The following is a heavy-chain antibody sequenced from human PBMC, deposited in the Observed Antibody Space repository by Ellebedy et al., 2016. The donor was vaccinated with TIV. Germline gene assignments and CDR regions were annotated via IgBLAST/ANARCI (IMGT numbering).Heavy chain of an antibody. Sequence: SETLSLTXSVSGDAIRTYSFYWTWIRQAPGKGLEWIGSVSYSGSLYHNPSLQSRVTISVDTSNNNFSLRLSSVTAADTAVYYCARQKEAAMNWLDPWGQGVLVTVSS. CDR2: VSYSGSL. J-gene: IGHJ5*02. CDR1: GDAIRTYSFY. V-gene: IGHV4-39*01. D-gene: IGHD6-13*01. CDR3: ARQKEAAMNWLDP.